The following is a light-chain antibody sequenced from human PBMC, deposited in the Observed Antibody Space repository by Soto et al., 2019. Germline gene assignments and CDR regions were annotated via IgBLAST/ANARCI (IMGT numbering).Light chain of an antibody. CDR2: GAS. V-gene: IGKV3-15*01. CDR1: QSVSSN. J-gene: IGKJ2*01. CDR3: QQYHKWPPYT. Sequence: EIVMTQSPATLTLSPGEIATLSCRASQSVSSNLAWYQQKPGQAPRLLIYGASTRATGIPARFSGSGSRTEFTLTISSLQSEDFAVYYCQQYHKWPPYTFGQGTKLEIK.